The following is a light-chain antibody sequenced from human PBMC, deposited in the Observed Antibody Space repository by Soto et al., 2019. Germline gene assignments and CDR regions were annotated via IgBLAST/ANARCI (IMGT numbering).Light chain of an antibody. Sequence: IRMTQSPSSLSASTGDRVTITCRASQGISSYLAWYQQKPGKAPKLLIYDASNLETGVPSRFSGSGSGTDFTFTISSLQPEDIATYYCQQYDNLPITFGQGTRLEI. CDR3: QQYDNLPIT. J-gene: IGKJ5*01. CDR1: QGISSY. V-gene: IGKV1-33*01. CDR2: DAS.